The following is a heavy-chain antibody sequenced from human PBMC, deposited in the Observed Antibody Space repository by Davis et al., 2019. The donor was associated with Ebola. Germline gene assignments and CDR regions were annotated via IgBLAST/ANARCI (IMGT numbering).Heavy chain of an antibody. CDR2: INPNSGGT. CDR1: GYTFTGYY. D-gene: IGHD4-11*01. Sequence: ASVKVSCKASGYTFTGYYMHWVRQAPGQGLEWMGWINPNSGGTNYAQKFQGRVTMTRDTSISTAYLQWSSLKASDTAMYYCARQRHYSNYVDYWGQGTLVTVSS. J-gene: IGHJ4*02. CDR3: ARQRHYSNYVDY. V-gene: IGHV1-2*02.